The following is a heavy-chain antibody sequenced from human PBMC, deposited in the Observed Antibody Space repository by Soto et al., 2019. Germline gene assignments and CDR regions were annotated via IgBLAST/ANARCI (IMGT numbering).Heavy chain of an antibody. D-gene: IGHD3-3*01. Sequence: QVQLQQWGAGLLKPSETLSLTCAVYGGSFSGYYWSWIRQPPGKGLEWIGEINHSGSTNYNPSLTRRVTLAVDTSKNQFSLKLSSVIAADTAVYYCAGFAYDVWSGYFMDVWGKGTTVTVSS. J-gene: IGHJ6*03. CDR3: AGFAYDVWSGYFMDV. V-gene: IGHV4-34*01. CDR2: INHSGST. CDR1: GGSFSGYY.